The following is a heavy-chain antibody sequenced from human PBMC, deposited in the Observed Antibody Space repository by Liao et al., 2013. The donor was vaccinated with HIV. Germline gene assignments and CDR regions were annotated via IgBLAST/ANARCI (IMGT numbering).Heavy chain of an antibody. D-gene: IGHD4-17*01. Sequence: QVQLQESGPGLVKPSETLSLTCTVSGGSISSYYWSWIRQPPGKGLEWIGYIYYSGSTNYNPSLKSRVTISVDTSKNQFSLKLSSVTAADTAVYYCARLSSYDYGDYVWSYYYYYYMDVWGKGTNGHRLL. CDR1: GGSISSYY. CDR2: IYYSGST. J-gene: IGHJ6*03. V-gene: IGHV4-59*01. CDR3: ARLSSYDYGDYVWSYYYYYYMDV.